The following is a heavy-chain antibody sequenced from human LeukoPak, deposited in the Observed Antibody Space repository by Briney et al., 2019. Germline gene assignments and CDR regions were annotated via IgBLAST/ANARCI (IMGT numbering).Heavy chain of an antibody. CDR1: GYTFTSYY. J-gene: IGHJ4*02. D-gene: IGHD2-21*02. CDR3: ARGWNIVVVTATNSDY. CDR2: INPSGGST. Sequence: ASVKVSCKASGYTFTSYYMHWVRQAPGQGLEWMGIINPSGGSTSYAQKFQGRVTMTRDTSTSTVYMELSSLRSEDTAVYYCARGWNIVVVTATNSDYWGQGTLVTVSS. V-gene: IGHV1-46*01.